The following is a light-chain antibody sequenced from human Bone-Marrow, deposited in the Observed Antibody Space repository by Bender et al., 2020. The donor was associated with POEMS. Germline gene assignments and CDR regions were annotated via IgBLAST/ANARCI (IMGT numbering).Light chain of an antibody. V-gene: IGLV2-8*01. CDR2: EHT. Sequence: QSALTQPPSASGSPGQSVTISCTRANSDVVRYDSVSWYQQPPGKAPKLIIYEHTTRPSGVPDRFSGSKSGSTAALTGSGLESADEAEYYCSSCVEFKRVFGGGTKLTVL. CDR3: SSCVEFKRV. J-gene: IGLJ3*02. CDR1: NSDVVRYDS.